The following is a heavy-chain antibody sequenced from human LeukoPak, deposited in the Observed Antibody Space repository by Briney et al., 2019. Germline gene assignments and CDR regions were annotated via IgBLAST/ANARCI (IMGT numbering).Heavy chain of an antibody. CDR1: GFTFDDYT. J-gene: IGHJ4*02. V-gene: IGHV3-43*01. CDR2: ISWDGGST. Sequence: PGGSLRLSCAPSGFTFDDYTMHSVRQAPGKGLEWVSLISWDGGSTYYADSVKGRFTISRDNRKNSLYLQMNSLRTEDTALYCCAKDTGGILRLGGLSPYFDYWGQGTLVTVSS. D-gene: IGHD3-16*02. CDR3: AKDTGGILRLGGLSPYFDY.